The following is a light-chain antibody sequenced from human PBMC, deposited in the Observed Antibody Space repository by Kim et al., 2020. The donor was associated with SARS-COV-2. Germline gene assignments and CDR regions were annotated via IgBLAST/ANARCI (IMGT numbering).Light chain of an antibody. Sequence: EIVLTQSPGTLSLSPGERATLSCRASQSVSSSYSAWYQQKPGQAPRLLIHDASSRATGVPDRFSGSGSGTDFTLTISRLEPEDFAVYYCQQYGDSRWKFGQGTKVDIK. CDR2: DAS. CDR3: QQYGDSRWK. CDR1: QSVSSSY. V-gene: IGKV3-20*01. J-gene: IGKJ1*01.